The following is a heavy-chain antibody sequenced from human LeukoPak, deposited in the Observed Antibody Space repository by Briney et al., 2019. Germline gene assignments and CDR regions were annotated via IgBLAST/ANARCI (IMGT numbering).Heavy chain of an antibody. V-gene: IGHV3-23*01. J-gene: IGHJ4*02. Sequence: ETLSLTCTVSGGSISSSSYYWGWVRQAPGKGLEWVSAISGSGGSTYYADSVKGRFTISRDNSKNTLYLQMNSLRAEDTAVYYCANSVLWGQGTLVTVSS. CDR2: ISGSGGST. CDR1: GGSISSSSYY. CDR3: ANSVL.